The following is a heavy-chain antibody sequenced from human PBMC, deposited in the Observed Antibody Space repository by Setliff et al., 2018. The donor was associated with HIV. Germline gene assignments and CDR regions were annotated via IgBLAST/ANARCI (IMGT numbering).Heavy chain of an antibody. CDR1: GFTFSSYS. V-gene: IGHV3-21*01. D-gene: IGHD2-15*01. CDR2: ISSSRSYI. Sequence: PGGSLRLSCAASGFTFSSYSMNWVRQAPGKGLEWVSSISSSRSYIYYADSVKGRFTISRDNAKNSLYLQMNSLRAEDTAVYYCARDSDPDIVVVVAAKGGHDAFDIWGQGTMVTVS. J-gene: IGHJ3*02. CDR3: ARDSDPDIVVVVAAKGGHDAFDI.